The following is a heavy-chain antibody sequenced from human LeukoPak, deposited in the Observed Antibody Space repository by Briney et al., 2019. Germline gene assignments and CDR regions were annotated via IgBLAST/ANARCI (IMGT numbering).Heavy chain of an antibody. Sequence: GRSLRLSCAASGFTFSSYGMHWVRQAPGKGVEWVAVISYDGSNKYYADSVKGRFTISRDNSKNTLYLQMNSLRAEDTAVYYCAKRSGYFDYWGQGTLVTVSS. CDR3: AKRSGYFDY. CDR1: GFTFSSYG. D-gene: IGHD6-19*01. CDR2: ISYDGSNK. J-gene: IGHJ4*02. V-gene: IGHV3-30*18.